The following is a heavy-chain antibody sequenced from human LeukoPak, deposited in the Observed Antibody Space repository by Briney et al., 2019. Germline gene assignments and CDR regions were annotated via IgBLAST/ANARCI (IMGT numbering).Heavy chain of an antibody. CDR1: GGSFSGYY. V-gene: IGHV4-34*01. Sequence: SETLSLTCAVYGGSFSGYYWSWIRQPPGKGLEWIGEINHSGSTNYNPSLKSRVTISVDTSKNQFSLKLSSVTAADTAVYYCARGYVDKAMSNSDYWGQGTLVTVSS. CDR2: INHSGST. J-gene: IGHJ4*02. D-gene: IGHD5-18*01. CDR3: ARGYVDKAMSNSDY.